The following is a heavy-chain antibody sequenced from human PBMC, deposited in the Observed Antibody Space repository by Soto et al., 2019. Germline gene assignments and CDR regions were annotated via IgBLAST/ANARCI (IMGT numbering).Heavy chain of an antibody. CDR2: ISGSGGSP. Sequence: GGSMRLSCAASGFTFSSGAISWAREAPGKGLEWVSAISGSGGSPYSAASVKGRFTISRDNSKNTLYLQMNSLRAEDTAVYYCAKDQNPDSSGYYYLGYFDYWGQGTLVTVSS. CDR1: GFTFSSGA. D-gene: IGHD3-22*01. J-gene: IGHJ4*02. CDR3: AKDQNPDSSGYYYLGYFDY. V-gene: IGHV3-23*01.